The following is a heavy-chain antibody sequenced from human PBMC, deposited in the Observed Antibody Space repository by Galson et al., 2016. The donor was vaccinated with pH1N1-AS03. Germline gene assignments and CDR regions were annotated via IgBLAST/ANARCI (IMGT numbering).Heavy chain of an antibody. CDR1: GYIFVDYN. CDR2: ISTYNGNT. V-gene: IGHV1-18*01. J-gene: IGHJ3*01. D-gene: IGHD3-9*01. CDR3: AREALNSRYIDF. Sequence: SVKVSCKASGYIFVDYNIYWVRQAPGQGLEWMGWISTYNGNTDYAPMLQGRVTMTTDTSTSTAYMELRSLKSDDTAVYYCAREALNSRYIDFWGQGTVVTVSS.